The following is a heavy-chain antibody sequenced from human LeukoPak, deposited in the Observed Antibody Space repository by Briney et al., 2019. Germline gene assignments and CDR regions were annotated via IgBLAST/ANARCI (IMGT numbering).Heavy chain of an antibody. CDR1: GGSISSSSYY. V-gene: IGHV4-61*02. J-gene: IGHJ3*02. Sequence: PSETLSLTCTVSGGSISSSSYYWSWIRQPAGKGLEWIGRIYTSGSTNYNPSLKSRVTISVDTSKNQFSLKLSSVTAADTAVYYCARGSVSGSYYWHAFDIWGQGTMVTVSS. CDR2: IYTSGST. CDR3: ARGSVSGSYYWHAFDI. D-gene: IGHD1-26*01.